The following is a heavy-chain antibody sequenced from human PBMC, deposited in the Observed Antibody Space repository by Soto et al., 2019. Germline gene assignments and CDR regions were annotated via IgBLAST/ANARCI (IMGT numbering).Heavy chain of an antibody. Sequence: QVQLQESGPGLVKPSQTLSLTCTVAGGSISSGGYYWSWIRQHPVKGLEWIGYIYYSGSTYYNPSHKRRVTISVDTSKNQFSLKLSSVTAADTAVYYCARGSGVTSWFDPWGQGTLVTVSS. V-gene: IGHV4-31*03. J-gene: IGHJ5*02. D-gene: IGHD4-17*01. CDR3: ARGSGVTSWFDP. CDR1: GGSISSGGYY. CDR2: IYYSGST.